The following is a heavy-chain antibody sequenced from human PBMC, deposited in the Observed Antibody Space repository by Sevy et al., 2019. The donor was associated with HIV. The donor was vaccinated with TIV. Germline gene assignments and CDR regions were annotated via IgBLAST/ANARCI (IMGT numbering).Heavy chain of an antibody. CDR2: ISYDGSNK. Sequence: GGSLRLSCAAPGFTFSSYAMHWVRQAPGKGLEWVAVISYDGSNKYYADSVKGRFTISRDNSKNTLYLQMNSLRAEDTAVYYCARSSGFYYYFDYWGQGTLVTVSS. D-gene: IGHD6-25*01. J-gene: IGHJ4*02. CDR1: GFTFSSYA. V-gene: IGHV3-30-3*01. CDR3: ARSSGFYYYFDY.